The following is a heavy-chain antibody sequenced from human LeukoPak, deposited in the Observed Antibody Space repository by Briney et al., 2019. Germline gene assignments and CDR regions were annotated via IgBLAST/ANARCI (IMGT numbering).Heavy chain of an antibody. V-gene: IGHV4-4*02. CDR2: IYYSGST. CDR3: ACRIAAAGRVGLDY. Sequence: SGTLSLTCAVSGGSISSSNWWSWVRQPPGKGLEWIGYIYYSGSTYYNPSLKSRVTISVDTSKNQFSLKLSSVTAADTAVYYCACRIAAAGRVGLDYWGQGTLVTVSS. J-gene: IGHJ4*02. CDR1: GGSISSSNW. D-gene: IGHD6-13*01.